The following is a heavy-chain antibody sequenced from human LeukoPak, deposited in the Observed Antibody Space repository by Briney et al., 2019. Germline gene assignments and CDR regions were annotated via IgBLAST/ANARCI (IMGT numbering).Heavy chain of an antibody. D-gene: IGHD2-2*01. Sequence: GGSLRLSCAASGFTFSSYGMHWVRQAPGKGLEWVALISYAGSNKYYADSVKGRFTISRDNSKNTLYLQMNSLRAEDTAVYYCARHIVVVPAAMGYWGQGTLVTVSS. CDR3: ARHIVVVPAAMGY. CDR1: GFTFSSYG. CDR2: ISYAGSNK. V-gene: IGHV3-30*03. J-gene: IGHJ4*02.